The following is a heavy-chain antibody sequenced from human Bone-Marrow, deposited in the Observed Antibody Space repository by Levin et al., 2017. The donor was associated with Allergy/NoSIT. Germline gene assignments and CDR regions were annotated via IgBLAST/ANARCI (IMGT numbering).Heavy chain of an antibody. Sequence: GESLKISCAASGFTFSSYSMNWVRQAPGKGLEWVSSISSSSSYIYYADSVKGRFTISRDNAKNSLYLQMNSLRAEDTAVYYCARPRGYYDSSGYAHWGQGTLVTVSS. D-gene: IGHD3-22*01. CDR2: ISSSSSYI. V-gene: IGHV3-21*01. CDR1: GFTFSSYS. CDR3: ARPRGYYDSSGYAH. J-gene: IGHJ4*02.